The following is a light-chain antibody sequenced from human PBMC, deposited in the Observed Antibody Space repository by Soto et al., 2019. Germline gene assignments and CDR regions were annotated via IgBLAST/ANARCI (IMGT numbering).Light chain of an antibody. J-gene: IGKJ4*01. CDR1: QDISNY. V-gene: IGKV1-33*01. Sequence: DIQMTQSPSSLSASVRDRVTITCQASQDISNYLNWYQQKPGKAPKLLIYDASNLETGVPSRFSGSGSGTHFTFTISSLQPEDIATYFCQQYNNLLLTFGGGTKVEIK. CDR2: DAS. CDR3: QQYNNLLLT.